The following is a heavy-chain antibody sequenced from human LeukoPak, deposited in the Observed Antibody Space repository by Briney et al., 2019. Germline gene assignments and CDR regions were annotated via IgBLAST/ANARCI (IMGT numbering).Heavy chain of an antibody. CDR2: IWYDGSNK. J-gene: IGHJ3*02. D-gene: IGHD6-19*01. CDR1: GFTFSSYG. CDR3: ARDSSGKSPVGNDAFDI. Sequence: GGSLRLSCAASGFTFSSYGMHWVRQAPGKGLEWVAVIWYDGSNKYYADSVKGRFTISRDNSKNTLYLQMNSLRAEDTAVYYCARDSSGKSPVGNDAFDIWGQGTMVTVSS. V-gene: IGHV3-33*01.